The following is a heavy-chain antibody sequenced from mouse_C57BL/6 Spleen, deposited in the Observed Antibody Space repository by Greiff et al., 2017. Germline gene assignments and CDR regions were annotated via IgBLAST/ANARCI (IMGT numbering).Heavy chain of an antibody. D-gene: IGHD2-4*01. CDR1: GYTFTSYW. J-gene: IGHJ3*01. CDR2: IHPNSGST. CDR3: ARGDYDYPWFAY. V-gene: IGHV1-64*01. Sequence: QVQLKQPGAELVKPGASVKLSCKASGYTFTSYWMHWVKQRPGQGLEWIGMIHPNSGSTNYNEKFKSKATLTVDKSSSTAYMQLSSLTSEDSAVYYCARGDYDYPWFAYWGQGTLVTVSA.